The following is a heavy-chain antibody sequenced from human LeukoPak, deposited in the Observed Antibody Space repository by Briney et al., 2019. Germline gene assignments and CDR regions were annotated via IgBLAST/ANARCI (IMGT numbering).Heavy chain of an antibody. CDR1: GFTFSSYA. D-gene: IGHD4-11*01. J-gene: IGHJ4*02. CDR2: ISYDGSNK. V-gene: IGHV3-30*04. CDR3: AKGDYSNYVGTFDY. Sequence: GRSLRLSCAASGFTFSSYAMHWVRQAPGKGLEWVAVISYDGSNKYYADSVKGRFTISRDNSKNTLYLQMNSLRAEDTAVYYCAKGDYSNYVGTFDYWGQGTLVTVSS.